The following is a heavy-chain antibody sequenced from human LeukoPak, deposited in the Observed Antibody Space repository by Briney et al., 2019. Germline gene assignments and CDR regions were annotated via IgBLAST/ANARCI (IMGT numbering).Heavy chain of an antibody. V-gene: IGHV3-33*08. CDR1: GFTFSSYA. CDR3: VSFYETY. CDR2: IWYEANNN. J-gene: IGHJ4*02. D-gene: IGHD2/OR15-2a*01. Sequence: GGSLRLSCAASGFTFSSYAMSWVRQAPGKGLEWVAVIWYEANNNYYADSVKGRFTISRDNSKNTLYLQMNSLRAEDTAVYYCVSFYETYWGRGTLVTVSS.